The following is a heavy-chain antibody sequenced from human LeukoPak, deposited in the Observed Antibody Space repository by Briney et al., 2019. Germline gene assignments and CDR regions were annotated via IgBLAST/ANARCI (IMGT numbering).Heavy chain of an antibody. D-gene: IGHD5-24*01. CDR3: ARDQRWLRTLEY. J-gene: IGHJ4*02. V-gene: IGHV3-23*01. CDR1: GFTFSSYA. CDR2: ISGSGGST. Sequence: QPGGSLRLSCAASGFTFSSYAMSWVRQAPGKGLEWVSAISGSGGSTYYADSVKGRFTISRDNSKNTLYLQMNSLRAEDTAVYYCARDQRWLRTLEYWGQGTLVTVSS.